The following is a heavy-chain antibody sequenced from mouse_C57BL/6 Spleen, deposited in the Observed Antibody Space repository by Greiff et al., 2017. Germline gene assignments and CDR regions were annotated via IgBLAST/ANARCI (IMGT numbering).Heavy chain of an antibody. V-gene: IGHV5-9*01. CDR2: ISGGGGNT. D-gene: IGHD2-5*01. CDR3: TRRGYSNYDAMDY. Sequence: EVQGVESGGGLVKPGGSLKLSCAASGFTFSSYTMSWVRQTPGKRLEWVATISGGGGNTYYPDSVKGRITISRDNAKNTLYMQMSSLRSEDTALYCSTRRGYSNYDAMDYWGQGTSVTVSS. J-gene: IGHJ4*01. CDR1: GFTFSSYT.